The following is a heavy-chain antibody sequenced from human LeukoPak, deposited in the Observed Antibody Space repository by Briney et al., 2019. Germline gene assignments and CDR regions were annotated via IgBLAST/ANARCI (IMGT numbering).Heavy chain of an antibody. V-gene: IGHV4-59*01. CDR3: ARVPYDILTGYLFDY. Sequence: SETLSLTCTVSGGSISSYYWSWIRQPPGKGLEWIGYIYYSGSTNYNPSLKSRVTISVDTSKNQFSLKLSSVTAADTAVYYCARVPYDILTGYLFDYWGQGTPVTVSS. D-gene: IGHD3-9*01. CDR2: IYYSGST. J-gene: IGHJ4*02. CDR1: GGSISSYY.